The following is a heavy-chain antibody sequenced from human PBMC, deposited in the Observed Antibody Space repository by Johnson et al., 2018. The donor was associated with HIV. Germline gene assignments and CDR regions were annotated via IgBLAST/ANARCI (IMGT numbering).Heavy chain of an antibody. Sequence: QVQLVESGGGVVQPGGSLRLSCAASGFTFSSYAIHWVRQAPGKGLEWVAFIRYDGSNKYYADSMKGRFTISRDNSKNTLYLQMSSLRPEDTAVYYCAKIGQWRERLDAFDVWGQGTMVTVSS. D-gene: IGHD6-19*01. CDR3: AKIGQWRERLDAFDV. J-gene: IGHJ3*01. V-gene: IGHV3-30*02. CDR1: GFTFSSYA. CDR2: IRYDGSNK.